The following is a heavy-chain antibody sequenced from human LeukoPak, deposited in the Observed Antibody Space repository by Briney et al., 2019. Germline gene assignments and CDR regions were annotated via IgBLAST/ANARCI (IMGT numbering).Heavy chain of an antibody. CDR1: GFTFSSYW. CDR3: ARDGVADGLDY. J-gene: IGHJ4*02. D-gene: IGHD2-15*01. Sequence: GGSLRLSCAASGFTFSSYWMHWVRQAPGEGLVWVSRINSDGSSTSYADSVKGRFTISRDNAKNTLYLQMNSLRAEDTAVYYCARDGVADGLDYWGQGTLVTVSS. CDR2: INSDGSST. V-gene: IGHV3-74*01.